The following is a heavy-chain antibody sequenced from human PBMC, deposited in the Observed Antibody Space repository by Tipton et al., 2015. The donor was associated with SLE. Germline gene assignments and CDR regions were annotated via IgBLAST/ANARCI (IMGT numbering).Heavy chain of an antibody. V-gene: IGHV4-59*08. D-gene: IGHD3-22*01. J-gene: IGHJ4*01. Sequence: TLSLTCTVSGGSISSYYWSWIRQPPGKGLEWIAYIYYRGYTNYNPSLQSRVSISVDTSKNQFSLRLTSVTAADTAIYYCARLSYYDSTGYFDYWGHGTLVTVSS. CDR3: ARLSYYDSTGYFDY. CDR2: IYYRGYT. CDR1: GGSISSYY.